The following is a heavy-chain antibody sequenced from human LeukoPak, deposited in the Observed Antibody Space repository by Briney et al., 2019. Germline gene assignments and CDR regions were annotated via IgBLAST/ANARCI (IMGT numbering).Heavy chain of an antibody. Sequence: SETLSLTCAVSGGSISSSNWWSWVRQPPGKGLEWIGEINHSGSTNYNPSLKSRVTISVDTSRKQFFLRLSSVTAADTAVYYCARHPTKWELRLSLDYWGQGTLVTVSS. CDR1: GGSISSSNW. CDR2: INHSGST. J-gene: IGHJ4*02. CDR3: ARHPTKWELRLSLDY. D-gene: IGHD1-26*01. V-gene: IGHV4-4*02.